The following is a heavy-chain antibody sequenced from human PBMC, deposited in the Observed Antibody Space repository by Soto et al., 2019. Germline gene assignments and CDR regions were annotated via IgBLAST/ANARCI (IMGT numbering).Heavy chain of an antibody. V-gene: IGHV1-18*01. CDR1: GYTFNSYG. CDR2: ISAYNGNT. CDR3: ARGGKKLEEYYYYGMDV. J-gene: IGHJ6*02. D-gene: IGHD1-7*01. Sequence: ASVKVSCKASGYTFNSYGISWVRQAPGQGLEWMGWISAYNGNTNYVQKVQGRVTMTTDTSTSTAYMELRSLRSDDTAVYYCARGGKKLEEYYYYGMDVWGQGTTVTVSS.